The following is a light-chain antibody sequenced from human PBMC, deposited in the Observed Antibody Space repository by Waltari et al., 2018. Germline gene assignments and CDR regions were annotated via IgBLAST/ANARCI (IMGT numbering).Light chain of an antibody. V-gene: IGKV4-1*01. CDR1: QSISDSSNNKDY. Sequence: DIVMTQSPDSLTVSLGERATIICKSSQSISDSSNNKDYLAWYQQQPGQPPKLLIYWAFTREAGVPDRFSGSGSETDFTLTITSLQAEDVAVYYCQQYLRFPLTFGGGTKVEI. CDR2: WAF. CDR3: QQYLRFPLT. J-gene: IGKJ4*01.